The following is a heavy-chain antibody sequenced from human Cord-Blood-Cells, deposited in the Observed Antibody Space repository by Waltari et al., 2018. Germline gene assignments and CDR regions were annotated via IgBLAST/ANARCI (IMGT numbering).Heavy chain of an antibody. CDR2: IKQDGGEK. CDR3: ARTRADDYYFDY. Sequence: EVQLVESGGGLVQPGGSLRLSCAASGFTFSSYWMSWVRQAPGKGLEWVANIKQDGGEKSYVDSVKGRFTISRDNAKNSLYLQMNSLRAEDTAVYYCARTRADDYYFDYWGQGTLVTVSS. V-gene: IGHV3-7*01. CDR1: GFTFSSYW. D-gene: IGHD2-21*02. J-gene: IGHJ4*02.